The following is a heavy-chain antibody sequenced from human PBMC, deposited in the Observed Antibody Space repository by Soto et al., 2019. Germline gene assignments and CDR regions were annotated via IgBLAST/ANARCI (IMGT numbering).Heavy chain of an antibody. CDR3: ARDDGHRRVPGGY. J-gene: IGHJ4*02. CDR1: GSSISSSNW. Sequence: PSETLSLTCAVSGSSISSSNWWSWVRQPPGKGLEWIGEIYHSGSTNYNPSLKSRVTISVDKSKNQFSLKLSSVTAADTAVYYCARDDGHRRVPGGYWGQGTLVTVSS. D-gene: IGHD1-1*01. CDR2: IYHSGST. V-gene: IGHV4-4*02.